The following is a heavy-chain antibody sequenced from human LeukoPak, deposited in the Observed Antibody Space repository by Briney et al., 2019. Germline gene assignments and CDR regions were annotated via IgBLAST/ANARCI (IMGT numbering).Heavy chain of an antibody. V-gene: IGHV3-23*01. D-gene: IGHD4-17*01. CDR2: SSSGGSNP. CDR3: GRDPNGDYVGAFEF. J-gene: IGHJ3*01. Sequence: PGGSPRLSCAASGFTFSKYALVWVRQAPGKGLEWVSASSSGGSNPLYADAVKGRFTISRDNSKNTLYLQMNSLRAEDTAVYYCGRDPNGDYVGAFEFWGRGTMVIVSS. CDR1: GFTFSKYA.